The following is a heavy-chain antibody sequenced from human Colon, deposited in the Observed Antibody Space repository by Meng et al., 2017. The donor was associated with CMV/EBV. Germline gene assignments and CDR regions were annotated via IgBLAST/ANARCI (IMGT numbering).Heavy chain of an antibody. CDR1: GFTFSQYD. V-gene: IGHV3-23*01. J-gene: IGHJ5*01. CDR3: ARVVATSRLGIFNS. CDR2: SGFRGGNI. D-gene: IGHD5-12*01. Sequence: GESLKISCVTSGFTFSQYDISWLRQAPGKGLEWVSHSGFRGGNIYYAESVKGRFTISRDTSVSTVFLKMNNLRPEDTAVYYCARVVATSRLGIFNSWGQGTRVTVSS.